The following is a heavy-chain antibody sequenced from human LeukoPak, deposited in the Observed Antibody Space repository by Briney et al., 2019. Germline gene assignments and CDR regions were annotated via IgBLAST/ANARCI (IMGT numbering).Heavy chain of an antibody. CDR2: IWYDGSNK. CDR1: GFTFSRYG. D-gene: IGHD6-19*01. J-gene: IGHJ6*02. Sequence: GGSLRLSCAASGFTFSRYGMHWVRQAPGKGLEWVAVIWYDGSNKYYADSVKGRFTTSRDNSKNTLYLQMNSLRAEDTAVYYCARDLIAVAAPGMDVWGQGTTVTVSS. CDR3: ARDLIAVAAPGMDV. V-gene: IGHV3-33*01.